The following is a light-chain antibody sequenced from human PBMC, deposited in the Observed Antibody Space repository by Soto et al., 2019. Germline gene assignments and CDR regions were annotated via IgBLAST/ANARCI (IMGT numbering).Light chain of an antibody. Sequence: EIVLTQSPGTLSLSAGERATISCRASQSVSSRLAWYQQKLGQAPKHLIYDASTKANGISARFSGSGSGTDFSLNISRRLPEDVAVYYCWQHGSSPRAFGQGTKVDIK. CDR2: DAS. J-gene: IGKJ1*01. V-gene: IGKV3-20*01. CDR1: QSVSSR. CDR3: WQHGSSPRA.